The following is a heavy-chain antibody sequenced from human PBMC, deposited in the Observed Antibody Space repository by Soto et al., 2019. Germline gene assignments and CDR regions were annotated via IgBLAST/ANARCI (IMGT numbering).Heavy chain of an antibody. D-gene: IGHD3-22*01. J-gene: IGHJ6*02. CDR3: AKGLGDYYDSSGYYYDYYGMDV. Sequence: GGSLRLSCSASGFTFDDYTMHWVRQAPGKGLEWVSLISWDGGSTYYADSVKGRFTISRDNSKNSLYLQMNSLRTEDTALYYSAKGLGDYYDSSGYYYDYYGMDVWGQGTTVTVSS. CDR2: ISWDGGST. V-gene: IGHV3-43*01. CDR1: GFTFDDYT.